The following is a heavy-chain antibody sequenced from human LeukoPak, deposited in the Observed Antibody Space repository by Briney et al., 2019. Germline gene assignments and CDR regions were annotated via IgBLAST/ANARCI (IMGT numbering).Heavy chain of an antibody. D-gene: IGHD3-10*01. J-gene: IGHJ4*02. CDR2: IIPIFGTA. Sequence: SVKVSCKASGGTFSSYAISWVRQAPGQGLEWMGGIIPIFGTANYAQKFQGRVTITADKSTSTAYMELSSLRSEDTAVYYCARGKSSLWFGELLPHHFDYWGQGTLVTVSS. CDR1: GGTFSSYA. CDR3: ARGKSSLWFGELLPHHFDY. V-gene: IGHV1-69*06.